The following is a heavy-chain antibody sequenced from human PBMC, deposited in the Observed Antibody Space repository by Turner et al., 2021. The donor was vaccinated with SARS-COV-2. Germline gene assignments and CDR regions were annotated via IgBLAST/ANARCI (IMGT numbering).Heavy chain of an antibody. Sequence: QVQLVESGGGVVQPGRSLTLSCAASGFTFSSYAMHWVRQAPGKGLEWVALISYDGSNKYYADSVKGRFTISRDNSKNTLYLQMNSLRADDTAVYYCARDLGSGWYPWSQGTLVTVSS. J-gene: IGHJ5*02. CDR3: ARDLGSGWYP. D-gene: IGHD6-19*01. CDR1: GFTFSSYA. CDR2: ISYDGSNK. V-gene: IGHV3-30-3*01.